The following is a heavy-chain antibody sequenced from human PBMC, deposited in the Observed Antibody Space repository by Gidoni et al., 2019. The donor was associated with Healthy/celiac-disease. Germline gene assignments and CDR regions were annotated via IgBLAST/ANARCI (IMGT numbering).Heavy chain of an antibody. CDR3: ARSLGSGYGGDALAFDI. CDR1: GGTFSSYA. V-gene: IGHV1-69*01. CDR2: IIPIFGTA. Sequence: QVQLVQSGAEVKKPGSSVKVSCKASGGTFSSYAISWVRQAPGQGLEWMGGIIPIFGTANYAQKFQGRVTITADESTSTAYMELSSLRSEDTAVYYCARSLGSGYGGDALAFDIWGQGTMVTVSS. J-gene: IGHJ3*02. D-gene: IGHD3-22*01.